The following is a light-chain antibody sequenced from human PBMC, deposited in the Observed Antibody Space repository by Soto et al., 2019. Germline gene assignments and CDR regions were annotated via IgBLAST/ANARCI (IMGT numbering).Light chain of an antibody. J-gene: IGKJ4*01. Sequence: DIQMTQSPSSLSASVGDRVTITCRASQSTSSYLNWYQQKPGKAPKLLIYASSSLQRGVPSRFSGSGSGTDFTLTISSPQPEDFATYYGQQSYSTPLTFGGGTKVEIK. CDR3: QQSYSTPLT. CDR1: QSTSSY. V-gene: IGKV1-39*01. CDR2: ASS.